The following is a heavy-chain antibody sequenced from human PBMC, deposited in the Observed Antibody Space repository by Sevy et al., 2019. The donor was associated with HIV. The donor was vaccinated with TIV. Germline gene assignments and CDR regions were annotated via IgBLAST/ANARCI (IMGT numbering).Heavy chain of an antibody. V-gene: IGHV1-18*01. CDR1: GYTFTSYG. J-gene: IGHJ6*02. CDR3: ARDRGNYYDSSGSTLYYYYYGMDV. Sequence: ASVKVSCKASGYTFTSYGISWVRQAPGQGLEWMRWISAYNGNTNYAQKLQGRVTMTTDTSTSTAYMELRSLRSDDTAVYYCARDRGNYYDSSGSTLYYYYYGMDVWGQGTTVTVSS. CDR2: ISAYNGNT. D-gene: IGHD3-22*01.